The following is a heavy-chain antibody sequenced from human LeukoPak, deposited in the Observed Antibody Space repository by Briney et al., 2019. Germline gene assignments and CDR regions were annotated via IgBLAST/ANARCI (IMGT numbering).Heavy chain of an antibody. CDR1: GVPSGSYT. J-gene: IGHJ4*02. CDR2: IDYSGST. Sequence: SETLSLTAPAPGVPSGSYTGSGIGKPPGKGRDWIGYIDYSGSTNYNPSLKSRVTVSVDTSRNQFSLKLSSVSAADTAMYYCASGDPGGPNDYWGQGTLVTVSS. V-gene: IGHV4-59*01. D-gene: IGHD1-14*01. CDR3: ASGDPGGPNDY.